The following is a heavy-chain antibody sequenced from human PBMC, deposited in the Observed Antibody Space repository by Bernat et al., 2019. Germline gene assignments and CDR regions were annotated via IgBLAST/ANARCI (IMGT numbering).Heavy chain of an antibody. CDR1: GFPFSRYW. D-gene: IGHD2-15*01. CDR3: ASPLSGMVDF. CDR2: INSDGTSI. V-gene: IGHV3-74*03. Sequence: EVQLVESGGGLVQPGGSLRLSCAASGFPFSRYWMHWVRQGPGKGLVWVSRINSDGTSITYADSVKGRFTISRDNAKNTLYLQMNSLTAEDTAVYYCASPLSGMVDFWGHGTLVTVSS. J-gene: IGHJ4*01.